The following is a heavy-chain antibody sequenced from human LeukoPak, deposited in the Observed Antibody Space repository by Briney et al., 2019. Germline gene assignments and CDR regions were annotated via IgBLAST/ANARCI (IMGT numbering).Heavy chain of an antibody. Sequence: SETLSLTCAVSGGSIRSYYWTWIRQPPGKGLEWIGYIYYSGSTNYNPSLKSRVTISVDTSKNQFSLKPSSVTAADTAVYYCARGYDHFDYWGQGTLVTVSS. CDR2: IYYSGST. J-gene: IGHJ4*02. CDR1: GGSIRSYY. CDR3: ARGYDHFDY. V-gene: IGHV4-59*01. D-gene: IGHD5-12*01.